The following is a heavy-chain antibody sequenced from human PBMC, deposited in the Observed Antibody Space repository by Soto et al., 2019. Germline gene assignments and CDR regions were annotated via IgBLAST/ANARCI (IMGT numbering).Heavy chain of an antibody. J-gene: IGHJ3*02. CDR2: ISGSGGST. Sequence: GSLRLSCAASGFTVVSYAMTGFRHEALKGREWVSAISGSGGSTYYADSVKGRFTISRDNSKNTLYLQMNSLRAEDTAAYYCAKADDSSGYYDAFDIWGQGTMVTVSS. V-gene: IGHV3-23*01. D-gene: IGHD3-22*01. CDR1: GFTVVSYA. CDR3: AKADDSSGYYDAFDI.